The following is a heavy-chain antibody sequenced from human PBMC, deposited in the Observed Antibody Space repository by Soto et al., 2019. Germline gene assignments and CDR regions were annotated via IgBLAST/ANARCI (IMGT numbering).Heavy chain of an antibody. D-gene: IGHD4-17*01. V-gene: IGHV4-39*01. CDR3: ARIYGGYYFDY. Sequence: QLQLQESGPGLVKPSETLSLTCTVSGGSINSSSYYWGWIRQPPGKGLEWIGSIYDSVSTYYNPSLKSRVTMSVDTSKNQFSLKLSSVTAADTVVYYCARIYGGYYFDYWGQGTLVTVSS. CDR2: IYDSVST. J-gene: IGHJ4*02. CDR1: GGSINSSSYY.